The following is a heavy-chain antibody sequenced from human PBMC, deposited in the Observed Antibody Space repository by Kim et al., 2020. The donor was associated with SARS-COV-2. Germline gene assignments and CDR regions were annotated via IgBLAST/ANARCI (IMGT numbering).Heavy chain of an antibody. V-gene: IGHV4-34*01. CDR1: GGSFSGYY. J-gene: IGHJ4*02. CDR2: INHSGST. CDR3: ARGPGYSGYDPLDY. Sequence: SETLSLTCAVYGGSFSGYYWSWIRQPPGKGLEWIGEINHSGSTNYNPSLKSRVTISVDTSKNQFSLKLSSVTAADMAVYYCARGPGYSGYDPLDYWGQGT. D-gene: IGHD5-12*01.